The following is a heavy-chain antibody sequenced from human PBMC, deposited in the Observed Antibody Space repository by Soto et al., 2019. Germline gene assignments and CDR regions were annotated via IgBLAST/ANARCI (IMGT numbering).Heavy chain of an antibody. CDR3: ARDKVGEAGIPYYGMDC. Sequence: QVQLVQSGAEEKKPGASVKVSCKASGYTFTSYAIHWVRQAPGQSLEWMGWINAGNGDTKYSQNFQGRLNISRDTSAGTAYMELSSLRFEDTAEYYCARDKVGEAGIPYYGMDCWGQGTTVTVSS. D-gene: IGHD6-13*01. CDR2: INAGNGDT. V-gene: IGHV1-3*05. J-gene: IGHJ6*02. CDR1: GYTFTSYA.